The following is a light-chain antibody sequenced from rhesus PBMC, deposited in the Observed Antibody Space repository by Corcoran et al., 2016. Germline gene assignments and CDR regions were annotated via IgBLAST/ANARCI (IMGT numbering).Light chain of an antibody. V-gene: IGKV1-74*01. CDR2: MAS. CDR3: QHNYGTPYS. Sequence: DIQMTQSPSSLSASVGDRVTITCRTSENVNNYLNWYQQKPGKAPNLLIDMASTLQSGVPSRFSGSGSGTDYTFTINRLQSEDVATYYCQHNYGTPYSFGQGTKVEIK. CDR1: ENVNNY. J-gene: IGKJ2*01.